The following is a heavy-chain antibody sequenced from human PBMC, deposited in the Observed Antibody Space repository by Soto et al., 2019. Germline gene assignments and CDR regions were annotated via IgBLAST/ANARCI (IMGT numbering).Heavy chain of an antibody. CDR3: ARDKEWLATQGVYYYYGMDV. CDR1: GYTFTSYY. CDR2: INPNSGGT. V-gene: IGHV1-2*02. D-gene: IGHD6-19*01. Sequence: ASVKVSCKASGYTFTSYYMHWVRQAPGQGLEWMGWINPNSGGTNYAQKFQGRVTMTRDTSISTAYMELSRLRSDDTAVYYCARDKEWLATQGVYYYYGMDVWGQGTTVTVSS. J-gene: IGHJ6*02.